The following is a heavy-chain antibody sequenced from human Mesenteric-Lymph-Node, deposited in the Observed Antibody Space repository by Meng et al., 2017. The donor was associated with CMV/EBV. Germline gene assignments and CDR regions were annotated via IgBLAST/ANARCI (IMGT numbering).Heavy chain of an antibody. CDR3: ARDRRRMDV. V-gene: IGHV1-2*02. D-gene: IGHD5-24*01. CDR2: INPNSGGT. Sequence: APVKVSCKASGYSFTGYYRHWVRQAPGQGLGWMGWINPNSGGTNYAQKFQGRVTMTRDTSISTAYMELSRLRSVDSAVYYCARDRRRMDVWGQGTTVTVSS. J-gene: IGHJ6*02. CDR1: GYSFTGYY.